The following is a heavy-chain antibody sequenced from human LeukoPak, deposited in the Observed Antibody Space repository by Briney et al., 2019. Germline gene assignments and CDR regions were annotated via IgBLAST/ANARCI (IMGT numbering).Heavy chain of an antibody. J-gene: IGHJ4*02. CDR2: ISAYNGNT. D-gene: IGHD6-19*01. V-gene: IGHV1-18*04. Sequence: ASVKVSCKASGYTFTGYYMHWVRQAPGQGLEWMGWISAYNGNTNYAQKLQGRVTMTTDTSTSTAYMELRSLRSDDTAVYYCARTPSHSSGRGYLVYWGQGTLVTVSS. CDR1: GYTFTGYY. CDR3: ARTPSHSSGRGYLVY.